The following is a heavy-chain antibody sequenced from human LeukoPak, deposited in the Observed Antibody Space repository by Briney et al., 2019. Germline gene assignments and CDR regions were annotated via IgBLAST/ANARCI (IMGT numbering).Heavy chain of an antibody. CDR1: GGTFMNYA. V-gene: IGHV3-23*01. CDR2: ISGSGGST. CDR3: ARSYGTYNWFDS. J-gene: IGHJ5*01. D-gene: IGHD1-14*01. Sequence: PGGSLRLSCATSGGTFMNYAMSWVRQAPGKGLEWVAGISGSGGSTYYAYSLKGRFTISRDNSKVTLYVQMNSLRAEDTTVYYCARSYGTYNWFDSWGQGTLVTVSS.